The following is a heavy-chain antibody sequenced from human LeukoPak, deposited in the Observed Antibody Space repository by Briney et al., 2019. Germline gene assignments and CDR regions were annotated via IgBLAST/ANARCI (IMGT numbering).Heavy chain of an antibody. J-gene: IGHJ4*02. Sequence: PGGSLRLSCAASGFTFSSYSMNWVRQAPGKGLEWVSSISSSSSYIYYADSVKGRFTISRDNAKNSLYLQMNSLRAEDTAVYYCSRDHLGSVATTQFDYWGQGTLVTVSS. CDR3: SRDHLGSVATTQFDY. CDR2: ISSSSSYI. CDR1: GFTFSSYS. V-gene: IGHV3-21*01. D-gene: IGHD5-12*01.